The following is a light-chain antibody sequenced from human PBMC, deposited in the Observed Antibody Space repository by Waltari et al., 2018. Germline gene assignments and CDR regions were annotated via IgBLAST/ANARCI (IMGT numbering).Light chain of an antibody. CDR1: QSVYTY. CDR3: QERSNWPGGS. Sequence: EIVLTQSPATLSLSPGESATLSCRASQSVYTYLAWYQQTPGQAPRLLIYDASNSATGIPARFVGSGSGTDFTLTISSLEPEDFAVYYCQERSNWPGGSFGGGTKVEIK. J-gene: IGKJ4*01. CDR2: DAS. V-gene: IGKV3-11*01.